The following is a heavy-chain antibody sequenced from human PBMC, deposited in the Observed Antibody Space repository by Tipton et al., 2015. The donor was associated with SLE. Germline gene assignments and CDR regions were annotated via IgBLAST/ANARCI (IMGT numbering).Heavy chain of an antibody. Sequence: SLRLSCAASGFNFNIYSMSWVRQAPGKGLEWVGFIRSKAYGGTTEYAASVKGRFTISRDDSKSIAYLQMNSLKTEDTAVYYCTRDLLAFSWGQGTLVTVSS. CDR2: IRSKAYGGTT. D-gene: IGHD2/OR15-2a*01. CDR3: TRDLLAFS. V-gene: IGHV3-49*04. J-gene: IGHJ5*02. CDR1: GFNFNIYS.